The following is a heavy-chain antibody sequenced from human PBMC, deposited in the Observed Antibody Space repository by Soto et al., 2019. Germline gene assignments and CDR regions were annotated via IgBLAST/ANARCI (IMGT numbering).Heavy chain of an antibody. J-gene: IGHJ6*02. CDR2: IYYSGST. CDR1: CGXTSSSSYY. Sequence: SETLSLTCTSSCGXTSSSSYYWGWNRQHPGKGLEWIGSIYYSGSTYYNPSLKSRVTISVDTSKNQFSLKLSSVTAADTAVYYCARGPLQVGYYYYSGMDVWGQGTTVTXSS. V-gene: IGHV4-39*01. D-gene: IGHD3-10*01. CDR3: ARGPLQVGYYYYSGMDV.